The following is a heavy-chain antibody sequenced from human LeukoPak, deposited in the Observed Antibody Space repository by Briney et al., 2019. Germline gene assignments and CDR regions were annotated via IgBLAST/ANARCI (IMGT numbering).Heavy chain of an antibody. CDR3: TRRPEGAYYFDY. D-gene: IGHD1-26*01. CDR1: GGSISSSSYC. V-gene: IGHV4-39*01. J-gene: IGHJ4*02. Sequence: SETLSLTCTVSGGSISSSSYCWGWIRQPPGQGLEWIGSIYYSGSTYYNPSLKSRVTISVDTSKNQFSLKLSSVTAADTAVYSCTRRPEGAYYFDYWGQGALVTVSS. CDR2: IYYSGST.